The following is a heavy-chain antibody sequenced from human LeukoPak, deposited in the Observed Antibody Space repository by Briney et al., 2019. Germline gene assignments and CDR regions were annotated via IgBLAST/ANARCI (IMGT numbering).Heavy chain of an antibody. D-gene: IGHD2-2*01. CDR3: AREVAVVYCNSTSCYYDY. CDR1: GFTFSSYW. J-gene: IGHJ4*02. V-gene: IGHV3-7*01. Sequence: GGCLRLSCAASGFTFSSYWMSWVRQAPVKGVEWVANIKQDGSEKYYVDSVKGRFTISRDNAKNSLYLQMHSLRAEETAVYYCAREVAVVYCNSTSCYYDYWGQGTLVTVSS. CDR2: IKQDGSEK.